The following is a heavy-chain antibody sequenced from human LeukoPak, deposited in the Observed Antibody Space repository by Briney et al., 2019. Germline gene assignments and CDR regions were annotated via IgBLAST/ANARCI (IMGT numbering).Heavy chain of an antibody. CDR2: ISSSSSYI. CDR3: ARDRTTVTTRGYWFDP. J-gene: IGHJ5*02. V-gene: IGHV3-21*01. Sequence: GGSLRLSCAASGFTFGSYSMNWVRQAPGKGLEWVSSISSSSSYIYYADSVKGRFTISRDNAENSLYLQMNSLRAEDTAVYYCARDRTTVTTRGYWFDPWGQGTLVTVSS. CDR1: GFTFGSYS. D-gene: IGHD4-17*01.